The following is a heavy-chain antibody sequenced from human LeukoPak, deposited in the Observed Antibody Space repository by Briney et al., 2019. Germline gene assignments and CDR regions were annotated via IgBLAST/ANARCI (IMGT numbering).Heavy chain of an antibody. V-gene: IGHV1-2*02. Sequence: VAAVKVSFKASGYTFTGYYMHWVRQARGQGLEWMGWSNPNSGGTNYAQKFQGRVTMSRDTSLSAAYMELSRMRSDDTAVYYCARGPDIVVVPGCDYWGQGTLVTVSS. CDR3: ARGPDIVVVPGCDY. D-gene: IGHD2-2*01. J-gene: IGHJ4*02. CDR1: GYTFTGYY. CDR2: SNPNSGGT.